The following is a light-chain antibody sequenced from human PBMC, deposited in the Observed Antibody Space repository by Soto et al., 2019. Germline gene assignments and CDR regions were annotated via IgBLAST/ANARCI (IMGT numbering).Light chain of an antibody. J-gene: IGLJ1*01. CDR3: CSYAGIYSYV. V-gene: IGLV2-11*01. CDR2: DVT. Sequence: SALTQPRSVSGSPGQSVTIACTGTSSDVGRYDYVSWYQQHPGEAPKLVVYDVTKRPSGVPDRFSGSKSGNTASLTISGLQAEDEADYYCCSYAGIYSYVFGTGTKLTVL. CDR1: SSDVGRYDY.